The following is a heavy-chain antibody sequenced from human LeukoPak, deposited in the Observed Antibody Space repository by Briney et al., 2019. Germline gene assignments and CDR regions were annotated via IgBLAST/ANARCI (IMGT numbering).Heavy chain of an antibody. CDR3: ARGLRGGYDFLDGGGY. Sequence: SETLSLTCAVYGGSFSGYYWSWIRQPPGKGLEWIGEINHSGSTNHNPSLKSRVTISVDTSKNQFSLKLSSVTAADTAVYYCARGLRGGYDFLDGGGYWGQGTLVTVSS. CDR1: GGSFSGYY. J-gene: IGHJ4*02. D-gene: IGHD5-12*01. CDR2: INHSGST. V-gene: IGHV4-34*01.